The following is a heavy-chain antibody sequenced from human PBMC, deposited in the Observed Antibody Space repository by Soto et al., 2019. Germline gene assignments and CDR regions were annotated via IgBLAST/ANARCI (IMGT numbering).Heavy chain of an antibody. CDR1: GYTFTSYA. J-gene: IGHJ4*02. CDR3: ARGIVVGPWFDY. D-gene: IGHD2-21*01. Sequence: GASVKVSCKASGYTFTSYAMHWVRQAPGQRLEWMGWINAGNGNTKYSQKFQGRVTITRDTSASTAYMELSSLRSEDTAVYYCARGIVVGPWFDYWGQGTLVTVSS. V-gene: IGHV1-3*01. CDR2: INAGNGNT.